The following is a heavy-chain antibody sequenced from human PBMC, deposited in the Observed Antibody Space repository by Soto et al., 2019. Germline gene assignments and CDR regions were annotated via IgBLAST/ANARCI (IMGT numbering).Heavy chain of an antibody. Sequence: QVQLQESGPGLVKPSQTLSLTCTVSGGSISSGGYYWSWIRQHPGKGLEWIGYIYYSGSTYYNPSHKTRVTISVDTSKNQFSLKLSSVTAADTAVYYCARYPITMVRGVKRGFDYWGQGTLVTVSS. CDR2: IYYSGST. CDR3: ARYPITMVRGVKRGFDY. V-gene: IGHV4-31*03. D-gene: IGHD3-10*01. J-gene: IGHJ4*02. CDR1: GGSISSGGYY.